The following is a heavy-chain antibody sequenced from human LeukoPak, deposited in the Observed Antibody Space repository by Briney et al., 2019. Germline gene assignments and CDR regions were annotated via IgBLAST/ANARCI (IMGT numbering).Heavy chain of an antibody. CDR1: GGSISSYY. J-gene: IGHJ3*02. V-gene: IGHV4-59*01. CDR2: LYYSGST. Sequence: SETLSLTCSVSGGSISSYYWSWIRQPPGKGLEWIGYLYYSGSTNSNPSLKSRVTMSVDTSKNQFSLKLRSVTAADTAVYYCARGGSGISNAFDIWGQGTWSPSPQ. CDR3: ARGGSGISNAFDI. D-gene: IGHD3-10*01.